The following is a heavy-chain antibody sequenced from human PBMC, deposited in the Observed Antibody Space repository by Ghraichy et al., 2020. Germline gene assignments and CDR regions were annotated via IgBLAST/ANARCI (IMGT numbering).Heavy chain of an antibody. CDR1: GYTFTSYA. CDR2: ISTYNGNT. Sequence: ASVKVSCKASGYTFTSYAISWVRQAPGQGLEWMGWISTYNGNTNYAQDFQGRVTMTTDTSTTIAYMEMKSLTSDDTAVYYCARGPPLIMGPGSPTDYAYRMDVWGQGTTVTGSS. V-gene: IGHV1-18*04. J-gene: IGHJ6*02. D-gene: IGHD3-10*01. CDR3: ARGPPLIMGPGSPTDYAYRMDV.